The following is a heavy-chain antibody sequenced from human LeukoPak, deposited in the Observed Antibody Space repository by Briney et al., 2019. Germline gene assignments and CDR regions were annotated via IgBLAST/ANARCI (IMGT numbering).Heavy chain of an antibody. CDR3: ARPIVGAQDAFDI. CDR1: GYSISSGYY. Sequence: PSETLSLTCTVSGYSISSGYYWSWIRQPPGKGLEWIGYIYYSGSTNYNPSLKSRVTISVDTSKNQFSLKLSSVTAADTAVYYCARPIVGAQDAFDIWGQGTMVTVSS. V-gene: IGHV4-61*01. CDR2: IYYSGST. D-gene: IGHD1-26*01. J-gene: IGHJ3*02.